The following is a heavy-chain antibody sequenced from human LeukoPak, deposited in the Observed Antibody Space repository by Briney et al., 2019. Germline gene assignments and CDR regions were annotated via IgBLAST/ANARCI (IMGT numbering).Heavy chain of an antibody. CDR3: AKADYDFWSGFDY. CDR1: GFTFSSYA. J-gene: IGHJ4*02. V-gene: IGHV3-23*01. D-gene: IGHD3-3*01. Sequence: GGSLRLSSAASGFTFSSYAMSWVRQAPGKGLEWVSAISGSGGSTYYADSVKGRFTISRDNSKNTLYLQMNSLRAEDTAVYYCAKADYDFWSGFDYWGQGTLVTVSS. CDR2: ISGSGGST.